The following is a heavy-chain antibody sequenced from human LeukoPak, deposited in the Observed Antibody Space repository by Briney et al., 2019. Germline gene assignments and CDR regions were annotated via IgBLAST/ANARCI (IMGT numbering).Heavy chain of an antibody. J-gene: IGHJ4*02. Sequence: PSETLSLTCTVSGGSISSGGYYWSWIRQHPGKGLEWIGYIYYSGSTYYNPSLKSRVTISVGTSKDQFSLKLSSVTAADTAVYYCARGGLRYFDWLLDYWGQGTLVTVSS. CDR1: GGSISSGGYY. V-gene: IGHV4-31*03. CDR3: ARGGLRYFDWLLDY. CDR2: IYYSGST. D-gene: IGHD3-9*01.